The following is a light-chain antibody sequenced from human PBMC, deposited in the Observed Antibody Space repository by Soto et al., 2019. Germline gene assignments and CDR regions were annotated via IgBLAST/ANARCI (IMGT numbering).Light chain of an antibody. CDR1: SSDIGAWNY. CDR2: DVV. J-gene: IGLJ1*01. Sequence: QSVLTQPASVSGSPGQSITISCTGTSSDIGAWNYVSWYQQHPGKAPRLIIYDVVIRPSGVSNRFSGSKSGNTASLTISGLQAEEEADYYCSSHTTHDSHVFAGGTKVTVL. V-gene: IGLV2-14*01. CDR3: SSHTTHDSHV.